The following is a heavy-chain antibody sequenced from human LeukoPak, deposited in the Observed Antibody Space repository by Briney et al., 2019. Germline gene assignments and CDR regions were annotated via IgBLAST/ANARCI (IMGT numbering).Heavy chain of an antibody. CDR3: VREVSWGYYYYMDV. V-gene: IGHV4-59*01. D-gene: IGHD3-16*01. J-gene: IGHJ6*03. Sequence: PSETLSLTXTVSSGSISSYYWSWIRQAPGKGLEWIGHIYYSGSTNYDPSLKSRVTISVDTSKTQFSLKLSSVSAADTAVYYCVREVSWGYYYYMDVWGKGTTVTVSS. CDR1: SGSISSYY. CDR2: IYYSGST.